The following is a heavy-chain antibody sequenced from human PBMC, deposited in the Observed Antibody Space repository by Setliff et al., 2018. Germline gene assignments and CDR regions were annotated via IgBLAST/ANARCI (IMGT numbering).Heavy chain of an antibody. V-gene: IGHV1-2*02. CDR3: ARSRLYGGWFGP. CDR1: GYTFTGYF. Sequence: ASVKVSCKASGYTFTGYFIHWVRQAPGQGLEWMGWINPNSGGTNYAQKFQGRVTMTRDTSISTAYMELSRLRSDDTAVYSCARSRLYGGWFGPWGQGTLVTVSS. D-gene: IGHD4-17*01. CDR2: INPNSGGT. J-gene: IGHJ5*02.